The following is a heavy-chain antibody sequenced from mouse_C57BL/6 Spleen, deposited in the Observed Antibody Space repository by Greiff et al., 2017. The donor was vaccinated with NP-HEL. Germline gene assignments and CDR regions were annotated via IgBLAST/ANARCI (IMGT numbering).Heavy chain of an antibody. J-gene: IGHJ2*01. V-gene: IGHV1-69*01. CDR3: ARGDGYYGFDY. CDR1: GYTFTSYW. CDR2: IDPSDSYT. Sequence: QVQLQQPGAELVMPGASVKLSCKASGYTFTSYWMHWVKQRPGQGLEWIGEIDPSDSYTNYNQKFKGKSTLTVDKSSSTAYMQLSSLTSEDSAVYNCARGDGYYGFDYWGQGTTLTVSS. D-gene: IGHD2-3*01.